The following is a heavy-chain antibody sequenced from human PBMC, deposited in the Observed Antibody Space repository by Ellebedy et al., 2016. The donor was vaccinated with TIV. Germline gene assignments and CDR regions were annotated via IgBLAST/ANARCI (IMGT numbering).Heavy chain of an antibody. V-gene: IGHV1-18*01. CDR1: GYTFTNYG. CDR3: ARDTSGYFDI. D-gene: IGHD2-2*01. CDR2: SSVYNGKT. J-gene: IGHJ4*02. Sequence: ASVKVSXXASGYTFTNYGVAWVRQAPGQGLEWLAWSSVYNGKTNYARKVQDRIAMTTDTTTSTAYMDLRSLTSDDTAVYYCARDTSGYFDIWGQGTLVTVS.